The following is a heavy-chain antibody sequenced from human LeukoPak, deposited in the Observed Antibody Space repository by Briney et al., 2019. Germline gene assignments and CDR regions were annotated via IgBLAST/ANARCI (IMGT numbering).Heavy chain of an antibody. Sequence: PGGSLRLSCAASGFTFSSYSMNWVRQAPGKGLEWVSSISSSSSYIYYADSVKGRFTISRDNAKNSLYLQMNSLRAEDTAVYYCANPGAYDSSGYYPNWGQGTLVTVSS. J-gene: IGHJ4*02. CDR3: ANPGAYDSSGYYPN. V-gene: IGHV3-21*01. D-gene: IGHD3-22*01. CDR2: ISSSSSYI. CDR1: GFTFSSYS.